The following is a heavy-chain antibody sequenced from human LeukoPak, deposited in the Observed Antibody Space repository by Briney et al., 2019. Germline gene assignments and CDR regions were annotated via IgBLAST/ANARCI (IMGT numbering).Heavy chain of an antibody. Sequence: EASVKVFCKASGGTFSSYAISWVRQAPGQGLEWMGGIIPIFGTANYAQKFQGRVTITTDESTSTAYMELSSLRSEDTAVYYCARGVVPAAIGLNWFDPWGQGTLVTVSS. V-gene: IGHV1-69*05. D-gene: IGHD2-2*01. J-gene: IGHJ5*02. CDR1: GGTFSSYA. CDR3: ARGVVPAAIGLNWFDP. CDR2: IIPIFGTA.